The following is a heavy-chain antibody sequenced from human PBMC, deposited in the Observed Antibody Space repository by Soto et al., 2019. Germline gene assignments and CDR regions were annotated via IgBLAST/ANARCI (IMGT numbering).Heavy chain of an antibody. CDR3: ARGYLFLAYYDILTGRNWFDP. CDR2: INHSGST. Sequence: PSETLSLTCAVYGGSFSGYYWSWIRQPPGKGLEWIGEINHSGSTNYNPSLKSRVTISVDTSKNQFSLKLSSVTAADTAVYYCARGYLFLAYYDILTGRNWFDPWGQGTLVTVSS. V-gene: IGHV4-34*01. CDR1: GGSFSGYY. J-gene: IGHJ5*02. D-gene: IGHD3-9*01.